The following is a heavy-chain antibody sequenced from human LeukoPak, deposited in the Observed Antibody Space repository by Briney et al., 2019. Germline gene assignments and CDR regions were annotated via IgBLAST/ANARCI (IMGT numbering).Heavy chain of an antibody. D-gene: IGHD3-3*01. V-gene: IGHV4-39*07. CDR3: AKTYYDFWSGYYRTVGAHFDY. J-gene: IGHJ4*02. Sequence: SETLSLTCTVSGGSISSSSYYWGWIRQPPGKGLEWIGSIYYSASTYYNPSLKSRVTISVDTSKNQFSLKLSSVTAADTAVYYCAKTYYDFWSGYYRTVGAHFDYWGQGTLVTVSS. CDR2: IYYSAST. CDR1: GGSISSSSYY.